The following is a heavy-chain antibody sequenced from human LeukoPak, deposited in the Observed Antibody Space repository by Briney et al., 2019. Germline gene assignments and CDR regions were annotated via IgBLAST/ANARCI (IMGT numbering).Heavy chain of an antibody. V-gene: IGHV2-5*02. CDR3: AHRRSGYNFNDGDFDY. D-gene: IGHD3-22*01. CDR2: VYRDDDK. J-gene: IGHJ4*02. Sequence: ESGPTLVNPTQTLTLTCTFSGFSLSTSGVGVGWIRQPPGKALEWLALVYRDDDKRHNPFLESRLTITKDTSKNQVVLTMTNMDPVDTATYYCAHRRSGYNFNDGDFDYWGQGTLVTVSS. CDR1: GFSLSTSGVG.